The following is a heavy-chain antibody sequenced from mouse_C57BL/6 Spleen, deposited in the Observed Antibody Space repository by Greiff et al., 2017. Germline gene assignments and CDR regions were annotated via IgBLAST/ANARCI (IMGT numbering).Heavy chain of an antibody. CDR2: IYPRDGST. J-gene: IGHJ1*03. CDR1: GYTFTSYD. D-gene: IGHD2-5*01. CDR3: ARERDSNYEYFDV. Sequence: VNLVESGPELVKPGASVKLSCKASGYTFTSYDINWVKQRPGQGLEWIGWIYPRDGSTKYNEKFKGKATLTVDTSSSTAYMELHSLTSEDSAVYFCARERDSNYEYFDVWGTGTTVTVSS. V-gene: IGHV1-85*01.